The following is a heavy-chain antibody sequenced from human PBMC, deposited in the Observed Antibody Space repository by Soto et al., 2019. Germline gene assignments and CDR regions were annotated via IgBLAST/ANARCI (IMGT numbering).Heavy chain of an antibody. Sequence: QVQLQQSGPGLVKPSQTLSLICAISGDSVSTNSAAWNWIRQSPSRGLEWLGRTYYRSKWLSDFAVSVKGRITIKPDASKNQFSLQLNSVTPEDTAVYYCARGDNWNDFDFDYWGQGTLVTVSS. V-gene: IGHV6-1*01. J-gene: IGHJ4*02. CDR1: GDSVSTNSAA. CDR3: ARGDNWNDFDFDY. D-gene: IGHD1-20*01. CDR2: TYYRSKWLS.